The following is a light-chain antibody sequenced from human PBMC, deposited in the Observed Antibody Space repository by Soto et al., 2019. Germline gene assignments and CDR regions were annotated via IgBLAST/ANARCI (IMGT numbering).Light chain of an antibody. CDR2: VAS. Sequence: DIVLTQSPGTLSLSPGDRATLSCRASQSVSGNSLAWYQQKPGQAPRLLIYVASIRATGVPDRFSGSGSGADFTRTIRRLEPEDFAVYYCQQYGSSPRTFGQGTKVEIK. CDR3: QQYGSSPRT. CDR1: QSVSGNS. J-gene: IGKJ1*01. V-gene: IGKV3-20*01.